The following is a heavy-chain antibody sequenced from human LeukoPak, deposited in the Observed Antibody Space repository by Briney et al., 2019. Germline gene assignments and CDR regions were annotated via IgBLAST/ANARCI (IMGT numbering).Heavy chain of an antibody. CDR1: GYTFTRYD. Sequence: ASVKVSCKASGYTFTRYDINWVRQATGQGLEWMGWMNPNSGNTGYAQKFQGRVTITRNTSISTAYMELSSLRSDDTAVYYCARGVRFLEWLLRAEHEEYFDYWGQGTLVTVSS. V-gene: IGHV1-8*03. D-gene: IGHD3-3*01. CDR2: MNPNSGNT. J-gene: IGHJ4*02. CDR3: ARGVRFLEWLLRAEHEEYFDY.